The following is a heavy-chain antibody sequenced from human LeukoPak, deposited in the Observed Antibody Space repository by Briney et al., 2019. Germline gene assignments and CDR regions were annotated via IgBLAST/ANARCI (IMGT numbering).Heavy chain of an antibody. CDR3: ARVKSRIAAAGTGWFDP. Sequence: SETLSLTCAVYGGSFSGYYWSWIRQPPGKGLEWIGEINHSGSTNYNPSLKSRVTISVDTSKNQFSLKLSSVTAADTAVYYCARVKSRIAAAGTGWFDPWGQGTLVTVSS. J-gene: IGHJ5*02. D-gene: IGHD6-13*01. CDR1: GGSFSGYY. CDR2: INHSGST. V-gene: IGHV4-34*01.